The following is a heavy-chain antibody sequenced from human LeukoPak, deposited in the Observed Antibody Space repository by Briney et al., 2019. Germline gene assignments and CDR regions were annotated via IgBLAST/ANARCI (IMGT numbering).Heavy chain of an antibody. Sequence: GGSLRLSCAASGFTFSSYAMHWVRRAPGRGLEWVAVISYDGSNKYYADSVKGRFSISRDNSKNTLYLHMKSLRAEDTAVYYCAKELYGWYYDYWGQGTLVTVSS. CDR1: GFTFSSYA. CDR3: AKELYGWYYDY. CDR2: ISYDGSNK. V-gene: IGHV3-30-3*01. D-gene: IGHD6-19*01. J-gene: IGHJ4*02.